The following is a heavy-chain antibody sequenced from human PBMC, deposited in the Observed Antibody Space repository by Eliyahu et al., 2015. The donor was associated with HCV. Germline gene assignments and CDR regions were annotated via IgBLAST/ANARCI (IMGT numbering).Heavy chain of an antibody. V-gene: IGHV3-49*03. J-gene: IGHJ6*02. CDR1: GFTXGXXA. CDR3: TRVTYYDFWSGYSGGMDV. D-gene: IGHD3-3*01. CDR2: IRSKAYGGTT. Sequence: EVQLVESGGGXVQPGRSLXLSCTASGFTXGXXALXXFRQAPGKGLEWVGFIRSKAYGGTTEYAASVKGRFTISRDDSKSIAYLQMNSLKTEDTAVYYCTRVTYYDFWSGYSGGMDVWGQGTTVTVSS.